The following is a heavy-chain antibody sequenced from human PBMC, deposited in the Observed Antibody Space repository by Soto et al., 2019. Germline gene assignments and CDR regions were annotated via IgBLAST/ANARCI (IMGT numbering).Heavy chain of an antibody. CDR2: ISYDGSNK. CDR3: ANDGVKAVAGFVDY. V-gene: IGHV3-30-3*02. CDR1: GFTFSSYA. D-gene: IGHD6-19*01. Sequence: QVQLVESGGGVVQPGRSLRLSCAASGFTFSSYAMHWVRQAPGKGLEWVAVISYDGSNKYYADSVKGRFTISRDNSKNTLYLQMNSLRAEDTAVYYCANDGVKAVAGFVDYWGQGTLVTVSS. J-gene: IGHJ4*02.